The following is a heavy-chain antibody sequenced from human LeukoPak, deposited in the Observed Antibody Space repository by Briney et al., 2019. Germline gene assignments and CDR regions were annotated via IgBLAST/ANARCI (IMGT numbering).Heavy chain of an antibody. J-gene: IGHJ4*02. Sequence: GGSLRLSCAASGFTFSNYWMTWVRQAPGKGLEWVAHINQDGSEEHYMDSAKARFAISRDNAKNSLSLQMNSLRAEDTAVYYCVRDGGVSGYDLLDYWGQGTLVTVSS. CDR3: VRDGGVSGYDLLDY. D-gene: IGHD5-12*01. V-gene: IGHV3-7*01. CDR2: INQDGSEE. CDR1: GFTFSNYW.